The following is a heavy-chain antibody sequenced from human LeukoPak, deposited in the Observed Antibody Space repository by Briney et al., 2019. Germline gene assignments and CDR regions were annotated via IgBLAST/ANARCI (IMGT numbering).Heavy chain of an antibody. J-gene: IGHJ3*02. D-gene: IGHD3-22*01. CDR2: ISANGGFI. Sequence: GGSLRLSCAVSGFNFDDYAIHWVRQGPEKGLEWVAGISANGGFISYGESVKGRFTISRDNPRNSVFLQMNFLRAEDVAMYFCTKEVQRWHSYFYRPSYALDIWGQGTMVSVSS. V-gene: IGHV3-9*03. CDR1: GFNFDDYA. CDR3: TKEVQRWHSYFYRPSYALDI.